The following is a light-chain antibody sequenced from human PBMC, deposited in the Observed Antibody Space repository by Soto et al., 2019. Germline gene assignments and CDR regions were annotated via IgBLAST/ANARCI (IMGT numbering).Light chain of an antibody. J-gene: IGLJ1*01. CDR3: SSYSATNTLV. V-gene: IGLV2-14*01. CDR2: EVI. CDR1: SSDVGDYPN. Sequence: QSVLTQPASVSGSPGQSITISCTGTSSDVGDYPNVSWYQQHPGKVPKLIIYEVIHRPSGVTSRFSGSKSENTASLTISGLQAEDEAYYYCSSYSATNTLVFGSGTKVTVL.